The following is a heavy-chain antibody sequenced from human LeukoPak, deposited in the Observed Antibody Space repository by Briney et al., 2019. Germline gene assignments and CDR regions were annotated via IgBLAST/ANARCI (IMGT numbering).Heavy chain of an antibody. CDR1: GYTFTGYY. J-gene: IGHJ6*03. Sequence: ASVTVSCKASGYTFTGYYMHWVRQAPGQGLEWMGWINPNSGGTNYAQKFQGRVTMTRDTSISTAYMELSRLRSDDTAVYYCARGYGCSSTSCPPLNYYYMDVWGKGTTVTVS. D-gene: IGHD2-2*01. CDR2: INPNSGGT. CDR3: ARGYGCSSTSCPPLNYYYMDV. V-gene: IGHV1-2*02.